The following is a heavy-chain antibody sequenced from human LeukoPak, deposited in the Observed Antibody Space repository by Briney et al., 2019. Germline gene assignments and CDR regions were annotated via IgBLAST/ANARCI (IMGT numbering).Heavy chain of an antibody. D-gene: IGHD3-10*01. CDR3: AKLDGSGSYPDY. CDR2: ISGSGGST. Sequence: WGSLSLSCAASGFTFSSYGMIWVRQAPGKGLEWVSAISGSGGSTYYADSVKGRFTISRDNSKNTLYLQMNSLRAEDTAVYYCAKLDGSGSYPDYWGQGTLVPVSS. V-gene: IGHV3-23*01. J-gene: IGHJ4*02. CDR1: GFTFSSYG.